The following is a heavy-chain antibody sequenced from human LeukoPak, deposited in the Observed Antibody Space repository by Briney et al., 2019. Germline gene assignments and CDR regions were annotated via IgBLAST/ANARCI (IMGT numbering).Heavy chain of an antibody. CDR1: GFTFSTYW. D-gene: IGHD3-9*01. CDR3: ARGDGGAGYRGFY. V-gene: IGHV3-74*01. J-gene: IGHJ4*02. CDR2: TDSDGSTT. Sequence: GGPLRLSCAASGFTFSTYWMHWVRQVPGKGLMWVSSTDSDGSTTNYADSVKGRFTISRDNAKNTLYLQMSSLRAEDRAVYYCARGDGGAGYRGFYWGQGTLVTVSS.